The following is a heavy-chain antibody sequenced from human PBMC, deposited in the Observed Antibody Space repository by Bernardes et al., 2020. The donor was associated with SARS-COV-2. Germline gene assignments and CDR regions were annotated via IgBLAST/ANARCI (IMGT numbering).Heavy chain of an antibody. D-gene: IGHD3-3*01. CDR2: ISAYRGDV. CDR3: GSGAIFGGIPYLDH. V-gene: IGHV1-18*04. CDR1: GYSISSYG. J-gene: IGHJ4*02. Sequence: ASVKVSCKASGYSISSYGISWARQAPGGGLEAMGWISAYRGDVNFPQKFQGRLSLTIDTSTSTAFLELRSLRSDDTAVYYCGSGAIFGGIPYLDHWGQGTLVTVS.